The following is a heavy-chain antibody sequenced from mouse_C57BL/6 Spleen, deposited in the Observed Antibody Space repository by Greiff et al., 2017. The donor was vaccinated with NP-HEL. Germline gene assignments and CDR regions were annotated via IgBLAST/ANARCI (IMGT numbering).Heavy chain of an antibody. CDR2: IYPGDGDT. CDR1: GYAFSSSW. CDR3: ARGPGSSPWFAY. Sequence: VQLQQSGPELVKPGASVKISCKASGYAFSSSWMNWVKQRPGKGLEWIGRIYPGDGDTNYNGKFKGKATLTADKSSSTAYMQLSSLTSEDSAVYFCARGPGSSPWFAYWGQGTLVTVSA. J-gene: IGHJ3*01. D-gene: IGHD1-1*01. V-gene: IGHV1-82*01.